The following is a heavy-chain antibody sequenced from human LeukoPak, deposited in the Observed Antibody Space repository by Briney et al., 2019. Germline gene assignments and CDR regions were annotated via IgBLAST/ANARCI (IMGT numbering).Heavy chain of an antibody. D-gene: IGHD1-1*01. CDR2: IYYSGST. V-gene: IGHV4-59*12. J-gene: IGHJ6*03. CDR3: AREKIGTGTILGKDYYYMDV. CDR1: GGSISSYY. Sequence: SETLSLTCTVSGGSISSYYWSWIRQPPGKGLEWIGYIYYSGSTNYNPSLESRVTISVDTSKNQFSLKLSSVTAADTAMYYCAREKIGTGTILGKDYYYMDVWGKGTTVTVSS.